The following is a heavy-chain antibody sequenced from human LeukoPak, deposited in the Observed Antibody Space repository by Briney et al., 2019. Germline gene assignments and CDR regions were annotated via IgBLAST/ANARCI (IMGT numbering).Heavy chain of an antibody. CDR1: GFTFSSYG. D-gene: IGHD3-10*01. J-gene: IGHJ4*02. V-gene: IGHV3-30*18. CDR2: VSYDGSTK. CDR3: AKARIHYGSGSRPLDY. Sequence: GRSLRLSCAASGFTFSSYGMHWVRQAPGKGVEWVALVSYDGSTKYFADSVKGRFTISRDSPKNTLYLQMNSLRAEDTAVYYCAKARIHYGSGSRPLDYWGQGTLVTVSS.